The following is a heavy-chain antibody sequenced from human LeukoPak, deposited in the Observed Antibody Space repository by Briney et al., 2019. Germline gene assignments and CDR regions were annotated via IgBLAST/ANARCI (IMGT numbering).Heavy chain of an antibody. Sequence: PGGSLRLSCAASGFTFSSYALSWVRQAPGRGLEWVSSTSGSGAYTYYADAVKGRLIASRDNSKNTLYLQMSSLRAEDTAVYYCAKDLFGGPARAYFDYCGQRTLVTVSS. J-gene: IGHJ4*02. D-gene: IGHD3-16*01. V-gene: IGHV3-23*01. CDR2: TSGSGAYT. CDR3: AKDLFGGPARAYFDY. CDR1: GFTFSSYA.